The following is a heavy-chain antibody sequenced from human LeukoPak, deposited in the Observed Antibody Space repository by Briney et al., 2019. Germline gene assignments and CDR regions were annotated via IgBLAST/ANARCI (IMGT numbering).Heavy chain of an antibody. CDR1: GYTLTELS. D-gene: IGHD2-2*01. V-gene: IGHV1-24*01. Sequence: ASVKVSCKVSGYTLTELSMHWVRQAPGKGLEWMGGFDPEDGETIYAQKFQGRVTMTEDTSTDTAYMELSSLRSEDTAVYYCATVEDIVVVPAAKGFDYWGQGTLVTVSS. J-gene: IGHJ4*02. CDR2: FDPEDGET. CDR3: ATVEDIVVVPAAKGFDY.